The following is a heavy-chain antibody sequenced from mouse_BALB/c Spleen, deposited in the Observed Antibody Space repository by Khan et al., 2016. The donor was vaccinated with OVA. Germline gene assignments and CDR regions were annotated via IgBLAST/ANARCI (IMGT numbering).Heavy chain of an antibody. J-gene: IGHJ3*01. CDR1: GYTFTAYW. CDR2: IDPSTGNT. Sequence: QVQLQQSGAELAKPGASVKMSCKASGYTFTAYWIHWVKQRSGQGLEWIGYIDPSTGNTEYNQKFKDKATLTTDKSSSTAYMQLSSLTSEDSAVYYCARRELLDIFAYWGQGTLVTVSS. V-gene: IGHV1-7*01. CDR3: ARRELLDIFAY. D-gene: IGHD1-1*02.